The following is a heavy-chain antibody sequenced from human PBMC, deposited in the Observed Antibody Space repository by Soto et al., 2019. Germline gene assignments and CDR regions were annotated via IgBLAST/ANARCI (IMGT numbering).Heavy chain of an antibody. V-gene: IGHV3-13*01. J-gene: IGHJ5*02. CDR1: GFTFSAYD. CDR3: ARQASYWHGGGGWFAP. CDR2: IGTQHDT. D-gene: IGHD2-8*02. Sequence: EVQLVESGGGLVQPGGSLRLSCAASGFTFSAYDMHWVRQATGKGLEWVAAIGTQHDTYYPDSVKGRFTISRENAKNPLYLQMNSLRAGDTAVYYCARQASYWHGGGGWFAPWGQGTLVTVSS.